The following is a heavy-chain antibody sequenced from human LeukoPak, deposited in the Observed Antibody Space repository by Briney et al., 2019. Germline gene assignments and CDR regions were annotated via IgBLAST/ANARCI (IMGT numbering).Heavy chain of an antibody. CDR1: GFTFSSYE. D-gene: IGHD2-21*02. CDR2: ISRSGSTI. V-gene: IGHV3-48*03. J-gene: IGHJ6*02. CDR3: ARDDCPGPYCGMDV. Sequence: GGSLRLSCAASGFTFSSYEMNWVRQAPGKGLEWVSYISRSGSTIYYADSVKGRFTISRDNAKNSLYLQMNSLRGEDTAVYHCARDDCPGPYCGMDVWGQGTTVTVSS.